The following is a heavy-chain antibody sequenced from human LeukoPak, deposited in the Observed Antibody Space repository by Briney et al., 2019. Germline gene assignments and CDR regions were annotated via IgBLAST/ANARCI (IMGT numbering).Heavy chain of an antibody. D-gene: IGHD6-25*01. V-gene: IGHV3-53*01. CDR3: ARVPVSGRYYYYYGMDV. J-gene: IGHJ6*02. Sequence: GGSLRLSCAASGFTVSSNYMSWVRQAPGKGLEWVSVIYSGGSTYYADSVKGRFTISRDNSKNTLYLQMNSLRAEDTAVYYCARVPVSGRYYYYYGMDVRGQGTTVTVSS. CDR2: IYSGGST. CDR1: GFTVSSNY.